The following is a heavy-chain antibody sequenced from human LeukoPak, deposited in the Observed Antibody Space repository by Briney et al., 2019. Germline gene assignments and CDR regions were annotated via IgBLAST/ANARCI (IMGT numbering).Heavy chain of an antibody. J-gene: IGHJ4*02. V-gene: IGHV3-7*01. Sequence: AGGSLRLSCAASGFTFSSYAMHWVRQAPGKGLECVASINQDGSEKFYVDSVKGRFTISRDNTKKSMYLEMSSLRAEDTAVYYCAVFASGWYVYFDSWGQGTLVTVSS. D-gene: IGHD6-19*01. CDR1: GFTFSSYA. CDR3: AVFASGWYVYFDS. CDR2: INQDGSEK.